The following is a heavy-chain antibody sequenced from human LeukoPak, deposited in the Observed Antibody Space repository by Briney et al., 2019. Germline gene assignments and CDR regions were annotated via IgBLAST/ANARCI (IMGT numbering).Heavy chain of an antibody. V-gene: IGHV1-46*01. J-gene: IGHJ6*03. CDR2: INPSGGST. Sequence: ASVKVSCKASGYTFTGYYMHWVRQAPGQGLEWMGLINPSGGSTSYAQKFQGRVTMTRDMSTSTVYMELSSLRSEDTAVYYCARDAARWLANYYYYYMDVWGKGTTVTVSS. CDR3: ARDAARWLANYYYYYMDV. D-gene: IGHD6-19*01. CDR1: GYTFTGYY.